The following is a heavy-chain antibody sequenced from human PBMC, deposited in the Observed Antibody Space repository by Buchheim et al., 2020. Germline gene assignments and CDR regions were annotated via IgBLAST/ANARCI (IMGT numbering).Heavy chain of an antibody. CDR2: INPSGGST. V-gene: IGHV1-46*01. J-gene: IGHJ6*02. CDR3: ARGGILWFKEGGEYYYYGMDV. CDR1: GYTFTSYY. Sequence: QVQLVQSGAEVKKPGASVKVSCKASGYTFTSYYMHWVRQAPGQGLEWMGIINPSGGSTSYAQKFQGRVTMTRDTSTSTGYMELSSLRSEDTAVHYCARGGILWFKEGGEYYYYGMDVSCQGTT. D-gene: IGHD3-10*01.